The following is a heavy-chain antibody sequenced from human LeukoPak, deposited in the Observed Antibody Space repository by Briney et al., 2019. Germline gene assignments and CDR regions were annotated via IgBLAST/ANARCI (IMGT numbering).Heavy chain of an antibody. Sequence: ASVKVSCMASGYTFTSYGISWVRQAPGQGLEWMGWISAYNGNTNYAQKLQGRVTMTTDTSTSTAYMELRSLRSDDTAVYYCARDLTAYCGGDCYDFDYWGQGTLVTVSS. CDR1: GYTFTSYG. D-gene: IGHD2-21*02. V-gene: IGHV1-18*01. J-gene: IGHJ4*02. CDR3: ARDLTAYCGGDCYDFDY. CDR2: ISAYNGNT.